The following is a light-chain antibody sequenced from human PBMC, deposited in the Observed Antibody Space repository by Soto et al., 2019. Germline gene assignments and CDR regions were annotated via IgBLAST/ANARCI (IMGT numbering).Light chain of an antibody. CDR3: QQYGSSRPYT. Sequence: EIVLTQSPGTLSLSPGERATLSCRASQSVSSSYLAWYQQKPGQAPRLLIYGASSRATGIPDRFSGSGSGPDFPLTISRLEPEDFAVYYCQQYGSSRPYTFGQGTKLEIK. J-gene: IGKJ2*01. CDR1: QSVSSSY. V-gene: IGKV3-20*01. CDR2: GAS.